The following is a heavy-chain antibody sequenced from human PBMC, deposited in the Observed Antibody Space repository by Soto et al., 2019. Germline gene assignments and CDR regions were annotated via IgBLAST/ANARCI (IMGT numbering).Heavy chain of an antibody. Sequence: ASVKVSCKAFGGSFSDYAISWVRQAPGQGLEWMGGIIPIFGTPNYAQKSQDRVTFTAHESTNTAYMELSRLTSEDTAVYYCARDRAPRGWSYLDLWGQGTQVTVSS. CDR2: IIPIFGTP. J-gene: IGHJ4*02. D-gene: IGHD2-15*01. V-gene: IGHV1-69*13. CDR3: ARDRAPRGWSYLDL. CDR1: GGSFSDYA.